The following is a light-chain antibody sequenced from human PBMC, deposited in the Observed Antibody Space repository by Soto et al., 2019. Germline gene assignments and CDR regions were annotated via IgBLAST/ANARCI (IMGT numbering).Light chain of an antibody. J-gene: IGLJ1*01. CDR3: AAWDDSLNGHV. CDR1: SSNIGSNT. CDR2: SNN. Sequence: QSVLTQPPSASGTPGQRVTISCSGSSSNIGSNTVNWYQQLPGTAPKLLIYSNNQWPSGVPDRFSGSKSGTSASLAISGLQSEDEADYYSAAWDDSLNGHVFGTGTKVTVL. V-gene: IGLV1-44*01.